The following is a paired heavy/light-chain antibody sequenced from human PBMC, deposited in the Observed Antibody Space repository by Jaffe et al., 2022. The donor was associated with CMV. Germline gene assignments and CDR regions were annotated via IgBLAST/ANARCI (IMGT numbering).Heavy chain of an antibody. CDR2: INHSGST. V-gene: IGHV4-34*01. D-gene: IGHD2-15*01. CDR1: GGSFSGYY. Sequence: QVQLQQWGAGLLKPSETLSLTCAVYGGSFSGYYWSWIRQPPGKGLEWIGEINHSGSTNYNPSLKSRVTISVDTSKNQFSLKLSSVTAADTAVYYCARGGRDGGNTPLYYYYYGMDVWGQGTTVTVSS. J-gene: IGHJ6*02. CDR3: ARGGRDGGNTPLYYYYYGMDV.
Light chain of an antibody. Sequence: DIVMTQSPLSLPVTPGEPASISCRSSQSLLHSNGYNYLDWYLQKPGQSPQLLIYLGSNRASGVPDRFSGSGSGTDFTLKISRVEAEDVGVYYCMQALQTPRAFGQGTKVEIK. CDR3: MQALQTPRA. CDR2: LGS. V-gene: IGKV2-28*01. J-gene: IGKJ1*01. CDR1: QSLLHSNGYNY.